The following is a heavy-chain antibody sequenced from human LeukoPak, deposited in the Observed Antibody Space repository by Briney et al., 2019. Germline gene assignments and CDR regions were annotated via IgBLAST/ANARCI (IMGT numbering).Heavy chain of an antibody. Sequence: GASVKVSCKASGYTFTGYYMHWVRQAPGQGLEWMGRINPNSGGTNYAQKFQGRVTMTRDTSISTAYMELSRLRSDDTAVYYCARVAAKLLWFGELLGEDWFDPWGQGTLVTVSS. J-gene: IGHJ5*02. D-gene: IGHD3-10*01. CDR3: ARVAAKLLWFGELLGEDWFDP. CDR2: INPNSGGT. V-gene: IGHV1-2*06. CDR1: GYTFTGYY.